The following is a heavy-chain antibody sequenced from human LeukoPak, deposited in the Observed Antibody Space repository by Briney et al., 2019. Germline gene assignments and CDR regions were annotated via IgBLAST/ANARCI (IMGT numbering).Heavy chain of an antibody. CDR1: GFTFSSYS. J-gene: IGHJ6*02. V-gene: IGHV3-48*04. D-gene: IGHD3-10*01. Sequence: PGGSLRLSCAASGFTFSSYSMHWVRQAPGKGLEWVSYISSSSSSIYYADSVKGRFTISRDNAKNSLYLQMNSLRAEDTAVYYCARDGTVRGVMPYGMDVWGQGTTVTVSS. CDR2: ISSSSSSI. CDR3: ARDGTVRGVMPYGMDV.